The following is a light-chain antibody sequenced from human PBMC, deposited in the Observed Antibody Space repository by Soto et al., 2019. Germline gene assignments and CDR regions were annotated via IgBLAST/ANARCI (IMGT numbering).Light chain of an antibody. CDR3: QQYVGSPPYT. Sequence: EIVLTQSPGTLSLSPGERATLSCRASQSISSSYLAWYQQKPGQAPRLLIYGASSRATGIPDRFSGSGSVTDFTLTISRLEPEDFAVYYCQQYVGSPPYTFGQGTKLEIK. V-gene: IGKV3-20*01. CDR2: GAS. CDR1: QSISSSY. J-gene: IGKJ2*01.